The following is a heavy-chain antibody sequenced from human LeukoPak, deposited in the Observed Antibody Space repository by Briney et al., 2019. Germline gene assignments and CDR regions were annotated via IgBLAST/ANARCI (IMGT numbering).Heavy chain of an antibody. CDR3: ARVDYGDYTGEDY. CDR2: ISSSGSTI. V-gene: IGHV3-48*04. J-gene: IGHJ4*02. D-gene: IGHD4-17*01. CDR1: GFTFSRFS. Sequence: GGSLRLSCAASGFTFSRFSMNWVRQAPGQGLEWVSHISSSGSTIYYADSVKGRFTISRDNAKNSLYLQMNSLRAEDTALYYCARVDYGDYTGEDYWGQGTLVTVSS.